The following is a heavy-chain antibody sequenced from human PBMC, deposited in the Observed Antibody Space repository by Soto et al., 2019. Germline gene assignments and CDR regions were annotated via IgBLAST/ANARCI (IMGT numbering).Heavy chain of an antibody. Sequence: ASETLSLTCTVSGGSISSYYWSWIRQPPGKGLEWIGYIYYSGSTNYNPSLKSRVTISVDTSKNQFSLKLSSVTAADTAVYYCARQTLAVAVDYWGQGTLVTVSS. CDR3: ARQTLAVAVDY. D-gene: IGHD6-19*01. CDR1: GGSISSYY. J-gene: IGHJ4*02. V-gene: IGHV4-59*01. CDR2: IYYSGST.